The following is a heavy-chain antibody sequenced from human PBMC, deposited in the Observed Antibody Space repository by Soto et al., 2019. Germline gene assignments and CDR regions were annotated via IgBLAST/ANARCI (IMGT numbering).Heavy chain of an antibody. V-gene: IGHV1-3*01. CDR3: ARVPVSHIVAIYFDY. D-gene: IGHD5-12*01. Sequence: QVQLVQSGAEVKKPGASVKVSCKASGYTFTSYAMHWVRQAPGQRLEWMGWINAGNGNTKYSQKFQGRVTITRDTSASTAYMELSSLRSEDTAVYYCARVPVSHIVAIYFDYWGQGTLVTVSS. CDR1: GYTFTSYA. J-gene: IGHJ4*02. CDR2: INAGNGNT.